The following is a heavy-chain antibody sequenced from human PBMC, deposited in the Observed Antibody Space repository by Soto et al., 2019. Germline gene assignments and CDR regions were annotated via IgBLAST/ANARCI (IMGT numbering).Heavy chain of an antibody. CDR3: ARHPPFGSASDRLDP. CDR2: IFPSDSDT. D-gene: IGHD6-6*01. Sequence: LGESLKISCKASGYSFTSNWIAWVRQMPGKGLEWTGIIFPSDSDTRYSPSFQGQVTISADKSTSTAYLQWSSLKPSDTAIYYCARHPPFGSASDRLDPWGQGTLVTVSS. V-gene: IGHV5-51*01. CDR1: GYSFTSNW. J-gene: IGHJ5*01.